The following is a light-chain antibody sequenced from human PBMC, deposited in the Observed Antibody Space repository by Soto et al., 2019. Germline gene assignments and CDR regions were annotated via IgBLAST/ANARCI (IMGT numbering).Light chain of an antibody. CDR2: DAS. CDR1: QGISTY. V-gene: IGKV1-39*01. J-gene: IGKJ2*01. Sequence: DIQMTQSPSSLSASVGDRVTITCRASQGISTYLVWYQQRQGRAPKLLIYDASSLLSGVPSRFSGSGSGTDFTLTIISLQPEDFATYYCQQSYRTPYTFGHGTKLETK. CDR3: QQSYRTPYT.